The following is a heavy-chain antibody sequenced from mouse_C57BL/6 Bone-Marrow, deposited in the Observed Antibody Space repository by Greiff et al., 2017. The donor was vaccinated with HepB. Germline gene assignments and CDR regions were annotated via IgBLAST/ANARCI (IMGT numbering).Heavy chain of an antibody. Sequence: QVQLQQPGAELVRPGSSVKLSCKASGYTFTSYWMHWVKQRPIQGLEWIGNIDPSDSGTHSNQKFKDKATLTVDKSSSTAYMQLSSLTSEDSAVYYCARGSLYYGSTYWYFDVWGTGTTVTVSS. CDR1: GYTFTSYW. V-gene: IGHV1-52*01. CDR3: ARGSLYYGSTYWYFDV. D-gene: IGHD1-1*01. CDR2: IDPSDSGT. J-gene: IGHJ1*03.